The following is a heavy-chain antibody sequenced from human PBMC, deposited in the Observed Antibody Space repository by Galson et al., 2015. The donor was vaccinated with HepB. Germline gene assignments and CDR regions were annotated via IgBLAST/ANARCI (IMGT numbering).Heavy chain of an antibody. J-gene: IGHJ4*02. CDR2: IYQSRST. V-gene: IGHV4-30-2*01. CDR1: GGSISSGGYS. CDR3: ARSGCNTKSCPHPRGPFDY. D-gene: IGHD2/OR15-2a*01. Sequence: QVQLQESGPGLVKPSQTLSLTCAVSGGSISSGGYSWSWIRQPPGKGLEWIGYIYQSRSTYYKPSLKSRVSISVDRSKNQFSLKLSSVTAADAAVYYCARSGCNTKSCPHPRGPFDYWGQGALVTVSS.